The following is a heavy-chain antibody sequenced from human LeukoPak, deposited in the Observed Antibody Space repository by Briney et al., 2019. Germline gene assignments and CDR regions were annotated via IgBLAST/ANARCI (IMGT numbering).Heavy chain of an antibody. V-gene: IGHV4-59*01. Sequence: SETLSLTCTVSGGSISSYYWSWIRQPPGKGPEWIGYIYYSGSTNYNPSLKSRVTISVDTSKNQFSLKLSSVTAADTAVYYCARGPGYDFWSGEFYYYYYMDVWGKGTTVTVSS. CDR2: IYYSGST. D-gene: IGHD3-3*01. CDR3: ARGPGYDFWSGEFYYYYYMDV. J-gene: IGHJ6*03. CDR1: GGSISSYY.